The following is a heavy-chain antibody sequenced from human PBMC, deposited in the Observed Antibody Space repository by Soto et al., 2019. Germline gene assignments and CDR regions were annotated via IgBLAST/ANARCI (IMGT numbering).Heavy chain of an antibody. V-gene: IGHV3-7*03. CDR3: AKEEVVVTSVPAPYYFDY. CDR1: GFTFNTYW. CDR2: IKEDGSDK. J-gene: IGHJ4*02. D-gene: IGHD2-21*02. Sequence: EVQLVESGGDLVQPGGSLRLSCVASGFTFNTYWMSWVRQAPGKGLEWVANIKEDGSDKYYVDSVKGRFTISRDNAKNLLYLQMNSLGAGDTAVYYCAKEEVVVTSVPAPYYFDYWGQGVLVAVSS.